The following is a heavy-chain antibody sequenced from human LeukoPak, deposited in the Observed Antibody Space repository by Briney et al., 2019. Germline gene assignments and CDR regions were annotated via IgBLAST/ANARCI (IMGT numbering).Heavy chain of an antibody. D-gene: IGHD1-14*01. CDR1: GFTFTKYW. V-gene: IGHV3-7*01. J-gene: IGHJ4*02. CDR2: IKQDGSDK. CDR3: AREVWGPEY. Sequence: GGSLRLSCAASGFTFTKYWMTWVRQVPGKGLEWVGNIKQDGSDKNYMDSVKGRFTISRDNTKNSVYLQMSSLRAEDTAVYYCAREVWGPEYWGQGTLVTVSS.